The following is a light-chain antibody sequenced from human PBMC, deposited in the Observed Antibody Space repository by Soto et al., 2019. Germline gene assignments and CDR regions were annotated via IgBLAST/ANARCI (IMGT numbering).Light chain of an antibody. CDR3: QHYNNWTPWT. J-gene: IGKJ1*01. CDR2: GAS. CDR1: QSVSSN. V-gene: IGKV3-15*01. Sequence: EITMTQSPATLSVSPGERATLSCRASQSVSSNLAWYQQKPGQAPRLLIYGASTRATGIPARFSGSGSGTEFTLTISSLQSQDFAVHYCQHYNNWTPWTLGQGTKVDIK.